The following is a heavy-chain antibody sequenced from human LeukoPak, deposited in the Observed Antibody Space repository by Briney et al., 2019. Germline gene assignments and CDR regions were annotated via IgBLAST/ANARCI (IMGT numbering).Heavy chain of an antibody. CDR1: GGTFSSYA. Sequence: SVKVSCKASGGTFSSYAISWVRQAPGQGLEWMGRIIPILGIANYAQKFQGRVTITADKSTSTAYMELSSLRSEDTAVYYCARVTQQWLVTHYYYYGMDVWGQGTTVTVSS. J-gene: IGHJ6*02. CDR2: IIPILGIA. D-gene: IGHD6-19*01. V-gene: IGHV1-69*04. CDR3: ARVTQQWLVTHYYYYGMDV.